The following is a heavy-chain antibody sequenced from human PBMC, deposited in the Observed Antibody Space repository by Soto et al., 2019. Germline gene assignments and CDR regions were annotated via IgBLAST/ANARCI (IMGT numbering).Heavy chain of an antibody. CDR1: GFTFSSYG. CDR2: ISYDGSNK. CDR3: AADWENIVVVPAAIGSYMDV. V-gene: IGHV3-30*03. D-gene: IGHD2-2*01. Sequence: GGSLRLSCAASGFTFSSYGMHWVRQAPGKGLEWVAVISYDGSNKYYADSVKGRFTISRDNSKNTLYLQMNSLRAEDTAVYYCAADWENIVVVPAAIGSYMDVWGKGTTDTVSS. J-gene: IGHJ6*03.